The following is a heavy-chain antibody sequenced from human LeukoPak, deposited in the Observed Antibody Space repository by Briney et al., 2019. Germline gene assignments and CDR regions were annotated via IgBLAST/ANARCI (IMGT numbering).Heavy chain of an antibody. CDR3: ARGPITTGAFDI. V-gene: IGHV4-34*01. D-gene: IGHD3-22*01. CDR1: GGSFSGYY. J-gene: IGHJ3*02. Sequence: PSETLSLTCAVYGGSFSGYYWSWIRQPPGKGLEWIGEINHSGSTNYNPSLKSRVTISVDTSKNQFSLKLSSVTAADTAAYYCARGPITTGAFDIWGQGTMVTVSS. CDR2: INHSGST.